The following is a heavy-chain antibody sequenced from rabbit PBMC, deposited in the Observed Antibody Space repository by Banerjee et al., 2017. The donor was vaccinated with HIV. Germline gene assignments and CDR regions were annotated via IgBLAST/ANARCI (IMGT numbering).Heavy chain of an antibody. CDR2: INTSSGNT. CDR1: GFSFSSYN. V-gene: IGHV1S45*01. CDR3: ARDLAGVIGWNFNL. J-gene: IGHJ4*01. D-gene: IGHD4-1*01. Sequence: QEQLEESGGDLVKPGASLTLTCTASGFSFSSYNMCWVRQAPGKGLEWIGCINTSSGNTVYASWAKGRFTISKTSSTTVTLQMTSLTAADTATYFCARDLAGVIGWNFNLWGQGTLVTVS.